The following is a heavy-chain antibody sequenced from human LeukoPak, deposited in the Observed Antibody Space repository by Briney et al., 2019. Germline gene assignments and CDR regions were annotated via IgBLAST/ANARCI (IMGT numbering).Heavy chain of an antibody. J-gene: IGHJ4*02. D-gene: IGHD1-26*01. CDR2: INPYSGGT. V-gene: IGHV1-2*06. CDR3: ARDRRYSGSYPLGY. CDR1: GYTFTGYY. Sequence: GASVRVSCKASGYTFTGYYIHWVRQAPGQGLEWMGRINPYSGGTNYAQKFQGRLTMTRDTSISTAYMELSRLRSDDTAVYYCARDRRYSGSYPLGYWGQGTLVTVSS.